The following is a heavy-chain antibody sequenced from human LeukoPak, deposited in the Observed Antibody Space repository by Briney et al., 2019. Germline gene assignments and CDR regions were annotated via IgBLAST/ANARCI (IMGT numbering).Heavy chain of an antibody. D-gene: IGHD3-22*01. CDR2: IKQDGSEK. J-gene: IGHJ4*02. V-gene: IGHV3-7*01. CDR3: ARDVDSSGYSRLRD. Sequence: PGGSLRLSCAASGFTFSSYWMSWVRQAPGKGLEWVANIKQDGSEKYYVDSVKGRFTISRDNAKNSLYLQMNSLRAEDTAVYYCARDVDSSGYSRLRDWGQGTLVTVSS. CDR1: GFTFSSYW.